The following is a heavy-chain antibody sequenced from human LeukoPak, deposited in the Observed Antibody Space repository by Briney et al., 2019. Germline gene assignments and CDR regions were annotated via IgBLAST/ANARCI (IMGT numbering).Heavy chain of an antibody. CDR2: MNPNSGNT. D-gene: IGHD6-19*01. V-gene: IGHV1-8*01. J-gene: IGHJ4*02. CDR3: ARVASRGWCLVDH. Sequence: ASVKVSCKASGYTFTNYDINWVRQATGQGLEWLGWMNPNSGNTGYAQKFQGRVTMTRSTSISTAYMELSSLRSEDTAVYYCARVASRGWCLVDHWGQGTPVTVSS. CDR1: GYTFTNYD.